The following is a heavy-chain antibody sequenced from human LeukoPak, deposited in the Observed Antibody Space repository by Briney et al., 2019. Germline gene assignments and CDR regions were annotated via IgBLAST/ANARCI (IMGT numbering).Heavy chain of an antibody. CDR2: IRYDESNK. V-gene: IGHV3-30*02. Sequence: PGGSLRLSCAASGFTFSSYWMSWVRQAPGKGLEWVAFIRYDESNKFYADSVKGRFTISRDNSKNTLFLQMNSLRAEDTAVYYCATMQWLEGVDWFDPWGQGTLVTVSS. CDR1: GFTFSSYW. CDR3: ATMQWLEGVDWFDP. J-gene: IGHJ5*02. D-gene: IGHD6-19*01.